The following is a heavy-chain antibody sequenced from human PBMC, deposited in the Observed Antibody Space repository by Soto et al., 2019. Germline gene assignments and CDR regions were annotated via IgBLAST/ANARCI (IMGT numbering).Heavy chain of an antibody. D-gene: IGHD3-10*01. J-gene: IGHJ3*02. CDR2: IWYDGSNK. CDR1: GFTFSSYG. Sequence: QVQLVESGGGVVQPGRSLRLSCAASGFTFSSYGMHWVRQAPGKGLEWVAVIWYDGSNKYYADSVKGRFTISRDNSKNTLYLQMNSLRAEDTAVYYCARDTPFGPTARTNDAFDIWGQGTMVTVSS. CDR3: ARDTPFGPTARTNDAFDI. V-gene: IGHV3-33*01.